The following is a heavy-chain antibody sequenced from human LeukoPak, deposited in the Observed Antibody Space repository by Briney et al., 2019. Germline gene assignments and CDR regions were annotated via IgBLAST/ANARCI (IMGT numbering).Heavy chain of an antibody. CDR1: GGSISSYH. D-gene: IGHD3-10*01. CDR2: IYYSGST. CDR3: AREYYGSGTFDY. Sequence: PSETLSLTCTVSGGSISSYHWSWIRQPPGKGLEWIGYIYYSGSTNYNPSLKSRVTMSVGTSKNQFSLKLSSVTAADTAVYHCAREYYGSGTFDYWGQGTLVTVSS. V-gene: IGHV4-59*12. J-gene: IGHJ4*02.